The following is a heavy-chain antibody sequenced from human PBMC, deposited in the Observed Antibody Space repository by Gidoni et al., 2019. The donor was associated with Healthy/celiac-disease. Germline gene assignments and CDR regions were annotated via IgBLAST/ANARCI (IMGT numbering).Heavy chain of an antibody. CDR3: AHRRKSGSYFYAFDI. V-gene: IGHV2-5*02. CDR2: IYWDDDK. CDR1: GFSLSTSGVG. D-gene: IGHD1-26*01. Sequence: ITLTESGPTPVKPTQTLTLTCTFSGFSLSTSGVGVGWIRQPPGKALEWLALIYWDDDKRISPSLKSRLTITKDTSKNQVVLTMTNMDPVDTATYYCAHRRKSGSYFYAFDIWGQGTMVTVSS. J-gene: IGHJ3*02.